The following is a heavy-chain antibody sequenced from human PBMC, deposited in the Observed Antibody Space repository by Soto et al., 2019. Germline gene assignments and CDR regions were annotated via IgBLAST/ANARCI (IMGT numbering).Heavy chain of an antibody. CDR2: ISYDGILK. CDR3: AKDFKISGGHYGSLNYYYGMDV. CDR1: GFTFSAFG. J-gene: IGHJ6*02. V-gene: IGHV3-30*18. D-gene: IGHD3-10*01. Sequence: GGSLRLSCEASGFTFSAFGMHWVRQAPGKGLEWVAIISYDGILKYYADSVKGRFTISRDTSKSALYLQMNSLRPEDTAVYYCAKDFKISGGHYGSLNYYYGMDVWGQGTTVTVPS.